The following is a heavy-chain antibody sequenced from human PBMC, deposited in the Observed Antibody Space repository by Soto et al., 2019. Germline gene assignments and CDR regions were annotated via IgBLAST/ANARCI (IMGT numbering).Heavy chain of an antibody. CDR1: DDSMSSSSYC. Sequence: SETLSLTCTVSDDSMSSSSYCWGWVRQPPGKGLEWIGSLCFSGRTDYNPSLRSRVTMSIDRPKIQFSLKMNSVTAADTAVYYCERSEEWRDPPTDYWGQGTQVTVSS. V-gene: IGHV4-39*01. D-gene: IGHD3-3*01. CDR3: ERSEEWRDPPTDY. J-gene: IGHJ4*02. CDR2: LCFSGRT.